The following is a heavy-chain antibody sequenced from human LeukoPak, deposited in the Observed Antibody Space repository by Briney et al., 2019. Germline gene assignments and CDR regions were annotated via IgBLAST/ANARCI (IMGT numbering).Heavy chain of an antibody. CDR3: ARGQGTSDY. Sequence: PGGSLRLSCAASAFTFSTHWMLWVRQVPGKGLVWVSRFNTDGNYTNYADSVKGRFTISRDNAKNTLYLQMNNLRVEDTAVYYCARGQGTSDYWGQGTLVTVSS. CDR2: FNTDGNYT. D-gene: IGHD2-2*01. CDR1: AFTFSTHW. V-gene: IGHV3-74*01. J-gene: IGHJ4*02.